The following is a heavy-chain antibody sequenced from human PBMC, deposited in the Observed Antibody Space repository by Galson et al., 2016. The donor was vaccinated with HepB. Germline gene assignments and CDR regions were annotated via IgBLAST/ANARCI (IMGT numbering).Heavy chain of an antibody. CDR1: GFMFNTYG. Sequence: SVKVSCKASGFMFNTYGLSWVRQAPGQGLQWMGWITAFNGDSNYARALKGRLTLSIDTSTTTAYMELRSLTSDDTAVYYCVRDLQYYGSETYYDGCFDPWGQGTLITVSS. CDR3: VRDLQYYGSETYYDGCFDP. J-gene: IGHJ5*02. CDR2: ITAFNGDS. D-gene: IGHD3-10*01. V-gene: IGHV1-18*01.